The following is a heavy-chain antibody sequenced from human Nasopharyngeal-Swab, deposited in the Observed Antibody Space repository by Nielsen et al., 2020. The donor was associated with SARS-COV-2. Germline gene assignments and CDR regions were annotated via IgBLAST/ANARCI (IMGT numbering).Heavy chain of an antibody. Sequence: SLKISCAASGFTFDDYAMHWVRQAPGKGLEWVSGISWNSGSIGYADSVKGRFTISRDNAKNSLYLQMNSLRAEDTAVYYCARDSFDGKQLPYYWGQGTLVTVSS. J-gene: IGHJ4*02. CDR2: ISWNSGSI. CDR3: ARDSFDGKQLPYY. D-gene: IGHD6-13*01. V-gene: IGHV3-9*01. CDR1: GFTFDDYA.